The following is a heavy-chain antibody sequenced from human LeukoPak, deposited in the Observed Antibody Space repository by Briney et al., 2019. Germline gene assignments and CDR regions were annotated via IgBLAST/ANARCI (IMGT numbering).Heavy chain of an antibody. CDR2: LSSDGSRS. CDR1: GFPFTTYW. V-gene: IGHV3-74*03. D-gene: IGHD5-12*01. J-gene: IGHJ4*02. Sequence: GGSLRLSCVTSGFPFTTYWIHWIRQARGKGLEWVSRLSSDGSRSTYADSVKGRFIISRDNAKKTVYLQMNSLRVEDTAFYFCARFAAYEYHFDYWGRGALVTVSS. CDR3: ARFAAYEYHFDY.